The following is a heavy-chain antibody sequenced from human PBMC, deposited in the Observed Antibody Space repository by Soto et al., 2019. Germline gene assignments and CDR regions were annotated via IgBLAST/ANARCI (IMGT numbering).Heavy chain of an antibody. D-gene: IGHD6-19*01. CDR3: ARSSGWPYYYYYYGMDV. Sequence: GESLKVSCKGAGYSFASYWIGWVRQMPGKGLEWMGIIYPGDSDTRYSPSFQGQVTISADKSISTAYLQWSSLKASDTAMYYCARSSGWPYYYYYYGMDVWGQGTTVTSP. J-gene: IGHJ6*02. CDR1: GYSFASYW. V-gene: IGHV5-51*01. CDR2: IYPGDSDT.